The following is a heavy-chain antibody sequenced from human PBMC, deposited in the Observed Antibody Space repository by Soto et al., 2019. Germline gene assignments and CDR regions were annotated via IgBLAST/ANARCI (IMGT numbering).Heavy chain of an antibody. V-gene: IGHV4-38-2*01. D-gene: IGHD6-19*01. J-gene: IGHJ6*02. CDR3: ARSQWLAGGAFMDV. Sequence: SETLSLTCAVSGYSISTGFNWAWIRQPPGKGLEWIGSIYHSGSTYYNLSLKSRVTISSDASKNQISLKLSSVTAADTAVYYCARSQWLAGGAFMDVWGQGTTVTVSS. CDR2: IYHSGST. CDR1: GYSISTGFN.